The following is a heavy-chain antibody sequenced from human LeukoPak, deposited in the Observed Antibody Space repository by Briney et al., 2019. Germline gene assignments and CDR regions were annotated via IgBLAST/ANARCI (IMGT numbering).Heavy chain of an antibody. CDR3: ARGLLVPATTGFDY. CDR2: ISYDGSNK. V-gene: IGHV3-30*03. Sequence: GSLRLSCAASGFTFSSYGMHWVRQAPGKGLEWVAVISYDGSNKYYADSVKGRFTISRDNAKNSLYLQMNSLRAEDTAVYYCARGLLVPATTGFDYWGQGTLVTVSS. CDR1: GFTFSSYG. D-gene: IGHD2-15*01. J-gene: IGHJ4*02.